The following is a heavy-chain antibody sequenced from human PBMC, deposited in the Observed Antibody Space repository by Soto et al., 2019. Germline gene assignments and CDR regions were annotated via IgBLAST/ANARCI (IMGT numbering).Heavy chain of an antibody. V-gene: IGHV3-74*01. Sequence: EVQLVESGGGLVQPGGSLRLSCAASGFTLSGRSMHWVRQAPGKGLVWVSGNAGTDSTYADSVKGRFTSSRDNAKNMLYLQMNSLRVEDTAVYYCSRGWFGPACWGKGTTVTVSS. CDR3: SRGWFGPAC. CDR1: GFTLSGRS. J-gene: IGHJ6*04. D-gene: IGHD3-10*01. CDR2: NAGTDS.